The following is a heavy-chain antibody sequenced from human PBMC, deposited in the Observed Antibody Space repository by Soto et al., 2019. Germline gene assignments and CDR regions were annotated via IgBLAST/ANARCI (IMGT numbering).Heavy chain of an antibody. CDR2: INGRGNYI. CDR3: VREDGKVGTNSAFDY. V-gene: IGHV3-21*01. CDR1: GFTFSTYT. D-gene: IGHD1-26*01. Sequence: PGGSLRLSSASSGFTFSTYTMNWVRQAPGKGLEWLSSINGRGNYIYYAESVKGRFTISRDNAKNSLYLQMDRLRAEDTALYYCVREDGKVGTNSAFDYWGLGALVTVSS. J-gene: IGHJ4*02.